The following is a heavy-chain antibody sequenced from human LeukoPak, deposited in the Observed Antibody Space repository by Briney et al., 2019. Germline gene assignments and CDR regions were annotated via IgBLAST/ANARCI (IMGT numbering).Heavy chain of an antibody. CDR3: AGAGGDYRPVDY. D-gene: IGHD4-17*01. V-gene: IGHV4-34*01. J-gene: IGHJ4*02. CDR2: INHSGST. CDR1: GGSFSGYY. Sequence: SETLSLTCAVYGGSFSGYYWSWIRQPPGKGLEWIGEINHSGSTNYNPSLKSRVTISVDTSKNQFSLKLSSVTAADTAVYYFAGAGGDYRPVDYWGQGTLVTVSS.